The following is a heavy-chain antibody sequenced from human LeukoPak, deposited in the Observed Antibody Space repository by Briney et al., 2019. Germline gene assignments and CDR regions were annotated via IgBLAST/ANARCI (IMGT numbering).Heavy chain of an antibody. V-gene: IGHV3-48*03. CDR2: ISSSGATR. J-gene: IGHJ5*02. Sequence: GGSLRLSCAASGFTFSSYEMNWVRQAPGKGLEWVSYISSSGATRYYADSVKGRFTTSRDNAKNSLYLQMNSLRAEDTAVYYCARGDGYNYGFDPWGQGTLVTVSS. CDR1: GFTFSSYE. D-gene: IGHD5-24*01. CDR3: ARGDGYNYGFDP.